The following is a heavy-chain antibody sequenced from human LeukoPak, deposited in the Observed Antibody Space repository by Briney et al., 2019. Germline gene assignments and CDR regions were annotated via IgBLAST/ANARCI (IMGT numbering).Heavy chain of an antibody. CDR3: ARNKTITAAGTYY. CDR2: LYNSAST. D-gene: IGHD6-13*01. V-gene: IGHV4-39*01. Sequence: SETLSLTCTVSGGSISSSTYYWGWIRQPPGKGLEWIGSLYNSASTHYNPSLKSRVTMAVDTSKNQFSLKLRSVTAADTAICYCARNKTITAAGTYYWGQGTLVTVSS. J-gene: IGHJ4*02. CDR1: GGSISSSTYY.